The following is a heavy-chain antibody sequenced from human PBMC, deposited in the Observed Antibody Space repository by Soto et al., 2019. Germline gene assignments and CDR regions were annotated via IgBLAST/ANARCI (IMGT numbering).Heavy chain of an antibody. D-gene: IGHD2-21*02. J-gene: IGHJ4*02. CDR2: IVVGSGNT. Sequence: GASVKVSCKASGFTFFTSAIQWVRQARGQRLEWMGWIVVGSGNTNYAQKCQERVSITRDMSTNTAYMDLTSLRSEDTAVYYCAADPYCGGDCYFDYWGQGTMVTVSS. CDR1: GFTFFTSA. CDR3: AADPYCGGDCYFDY. V-gene: IGHV1-58*02.